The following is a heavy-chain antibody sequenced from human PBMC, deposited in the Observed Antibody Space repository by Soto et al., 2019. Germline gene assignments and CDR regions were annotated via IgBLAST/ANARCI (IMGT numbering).Heavy chain of an antibody. V-gene: IGHV4-34*01. D-gene: IGHD1-26*01. CDR1: GGSFSGYY. CDR2: INHSGST. J-gene: IGHJ6*02. CDR3: ARADYYSGSTNYYYYGMDV. Sequence: RSLTCAVYGGSFSGYYWSWIRQPPGKGLEWIGEINHSGSTNYNPSLKSRVAISVDTSKNQFSLKLSSVTAADTAVYYCARADYYSGSTNYYYYGMDVWGQGTTVTVSS.